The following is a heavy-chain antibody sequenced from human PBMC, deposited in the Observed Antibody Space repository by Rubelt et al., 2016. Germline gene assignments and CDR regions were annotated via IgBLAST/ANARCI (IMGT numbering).Heavy chain of an antibody. CDR1: GGSFSGYY. Sequence: QVQLQESGPGLVKPSETLSLTCTVYGGSFSGYYWSWIRQPPGKGLEWIGEINHSGSTNYNPSLKSRVTLSVDTSKNQFSLKLSSVTAADTAVYYCARDLPYDIAAINYFDPWGQGTLVTVSS. CDR2: INHSGST. D-gene: IGHD3-9*01. J-gene: IGHJ5*02. CDR3: ARDLPYDIAAINYFDP. V-gene: IGHV4-34*10.